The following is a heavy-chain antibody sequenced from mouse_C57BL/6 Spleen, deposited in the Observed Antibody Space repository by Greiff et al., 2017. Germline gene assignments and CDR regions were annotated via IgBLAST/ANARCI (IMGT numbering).Heavy chain of an antibody. D-gene: IGHD2-2*01. CDR1: GYAFSSYW. CDR2: IYPGDGDT. V-gene: IGHV1-80*01. Sequence: QVQLQQSGAELVKPGASVKISCKASGYAFSSYWMNWVKQRPGKGLEWIGQIYPGDGDTNYNGKFKGKATLTADKSSSTAYMQLSSLTSEDSAVYFCARRGYDGYYYAMDYWGQGTSVTVSS. J-gene: IGHJ4*01. CDR3: ARRGYDGYYYAMDY.